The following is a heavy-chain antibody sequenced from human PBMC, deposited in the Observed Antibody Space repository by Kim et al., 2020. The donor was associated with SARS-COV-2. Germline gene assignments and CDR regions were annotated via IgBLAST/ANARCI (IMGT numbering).Heavy chain of an antibody. CDR2: IDHSGSA. J-gene: IGHJ6*02. V-gene: IGHV4-34*01. CDR3: ARSPQYGSGPDYYYGMDV. CDR1: GGSFRGYD. D-gene: IGHD3-10*01. Sequence: SETLSLTCAVYGGSFRGYDWTWVRQSPGEGLEWIGDIDHSGSANYNPSLKRRLTISVDTSKNQFSLKLSSLTAADTAFYFCARSPQYGSGPDYYYGMDVWGPGAAVTVSS.